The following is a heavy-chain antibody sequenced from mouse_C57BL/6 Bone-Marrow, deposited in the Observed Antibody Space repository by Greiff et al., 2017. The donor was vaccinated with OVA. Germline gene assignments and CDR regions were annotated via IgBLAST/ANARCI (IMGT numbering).Heavy chain of an antibody. CDR1: GYTFTRYW. V-gene: IGHV1-50*01. CDR2: IDPSDSYT. Sequence: QVQLQQPGAELVKPGASVKLSCKASGYTFTRYWMQWVKQRPGQGLEWIGEIDPSDSYTNYNQKFKGKATLTVDTSSNTASMQLSSLTSEDSAVYYCAREGCDYSNSNWYFDVWCTGTTVTVSS. CDR3: AREGCDYSNSNWYFDV. J-gene: IGHJ1*03. D-gene: IGHD2-5*01.